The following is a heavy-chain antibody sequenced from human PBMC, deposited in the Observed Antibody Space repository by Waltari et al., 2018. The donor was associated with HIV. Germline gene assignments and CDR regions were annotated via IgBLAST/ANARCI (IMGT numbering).Heavy chain of an antibody. D-gene: IGHD5-12*01. J-gene: IGHJ4*02. Sequence: QLQLQESGPGLAKSSETASLTCTGTGSSIDGSAVYWRGPRQPPGKGLEWIGNIFSGGSTYYHPSLKRRVTISVDTSKNQFSLTLTSIPPADTAVYFCATLEGEWLPPRPRWGQGTLVYVSS. CDR3: ATLEGEWLPPRPR. CDR2: IFSGGST. V-gene: IGHV4-39*05. CDR1: GSSIDGSAVY.